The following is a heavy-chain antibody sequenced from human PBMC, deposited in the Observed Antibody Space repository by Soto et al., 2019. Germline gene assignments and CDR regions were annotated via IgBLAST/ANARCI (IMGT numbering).Heavy chain of an antibody. J-gene: IGHJ4*02. CDR3: ARDLAKGGGSAGFDY. V-gene: IGHV1-2*02. CDR1: GYTLAVYY. CDR2: INPKSGGT. D-gene: IGHD1-26*01. Sequence: ASVKVSGKASGYTLAVYYVHWVRQAPGQGLEWMGWINPKSGGTMYPQKFQGRVTMTWDTSISTAYMALTRLRSDDTAVYYCARDLAKGGGSAGFDYWGQGTLVTVSS.